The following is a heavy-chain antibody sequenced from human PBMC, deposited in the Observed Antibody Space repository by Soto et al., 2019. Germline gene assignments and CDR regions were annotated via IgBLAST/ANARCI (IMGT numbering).Heavy chain of an antibody. Sequence: ASVKVSCKASGYTFTGYYMHWVRQAPGQGLEWMGWINPNSGGTNYAQKFQGWVTMTRDTSISTAYMELSRLRSDDTAVYYCARGDYMGMTTGNVYYYYYMDVWGKGTTVTVSS. V-gene: IGHV1-2*04. CDR3: ARGDYMGMTTGNVYYYYYMDV. CDR1: GYTFTGYY. J-gene: IGHJ6*03. CDR2: INPNSGGT. D-gene: IGHD4-17*01.